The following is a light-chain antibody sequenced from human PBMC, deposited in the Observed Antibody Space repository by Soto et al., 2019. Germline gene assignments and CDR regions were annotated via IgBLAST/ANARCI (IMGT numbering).Light chain of an antibody. CDR1: QSVSSN. CDR2: GAS. V-gene: IGKV3-15*01. J-gene: IGKJ1*01. Sequence: EIVMTQSPATLSVSPGERATLSCRASQSVSSNLAGYQQKPGQTPRLLIYGASSRATVIPARFSGSGSGTECTLTISSLQSEDFAIYYCQQYNDWPPRMFRQGTKVEIK. CDR3: QQYNDWPPRM.